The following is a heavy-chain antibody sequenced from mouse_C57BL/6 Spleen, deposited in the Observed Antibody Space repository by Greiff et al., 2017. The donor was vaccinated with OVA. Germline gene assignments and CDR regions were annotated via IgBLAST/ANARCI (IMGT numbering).Heavy chain of an antibody. J-gene: IGHJ2*01. D-gene: IGHD4-1*01. Sequence: VKLMESGAELVKPGASVKLSCTASGYTFTEYTIHWVKQRAGQGLEWIGWFYPGSGSIKYNEKFKDKATLTADKSSSTVYMELSSLTSEDSAVYFWARTEVGNWEYFDSWGKGTTLTVSS. V-gene: IGHV1-62-2*01. CDR2: FYPGSGSI. CDR3: ARTEVGNWEYFDS. CDR1: GYTFTEYT.